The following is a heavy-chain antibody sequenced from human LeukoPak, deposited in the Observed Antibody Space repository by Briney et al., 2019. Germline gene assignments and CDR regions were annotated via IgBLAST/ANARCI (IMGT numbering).Heavy chain of an antibody. D-gene: IGHD3-10*01. CDR1: GFIFSNYG. CDR3: AKDVLYGSGTYNFDY. V-gene: IGHV3-30*02. CDR2: IRYDGSNK. J-gene: IGHJ4*02. Sequence: GGSLRLSCAASGFIFSNYGMHWVRQAPGKGLEWVAFIRYDGSNKYYVDSVKGRFTISRDNAKNTLYLQMNSPRAEDTAVYYCAKDVLYGSGTYNFDYWGQGTLVTVSS.